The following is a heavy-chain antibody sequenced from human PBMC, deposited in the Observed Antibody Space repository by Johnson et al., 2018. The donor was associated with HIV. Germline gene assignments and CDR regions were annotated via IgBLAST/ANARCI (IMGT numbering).Heavy chain of an antibody. J-gene: IGHJ3*02. D-gene: IGHD2-15*01. CDR2: ISYDGTNK. CDR1: ELTLRGCG. CDR3: ARVRVGAILADAFDI. Sequence: QVQLVESGGGVVQPGRSLRLSCAASELTLRGCGMHWVRQAPDKGLEWVAVISYDGTNKNNAASVKGRLIISRDNSKNTLYLQMNSLRAEDTAVYYCARVRVGAILADAFDIWGQGTMVTVSS. V-gene: IGHV3-30*03.